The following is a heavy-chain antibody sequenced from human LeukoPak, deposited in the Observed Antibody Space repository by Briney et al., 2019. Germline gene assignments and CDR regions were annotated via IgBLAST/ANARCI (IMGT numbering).Heavy chain of an antibody. CDR3: ARRGGRLRYYNWFDP. Sequence: TSETLSLTCTVSGGSISSYYWSWIRQPAGKGLEWIGRIYTSGSTNYNPSLKSRVTMSVDTSKNQFSLKLSSVTAADTAVYYCARRGGRLRYYNWFDPWGQGTLVTVSS. V-gene: IGHV4-4*07. CDR2: IYTSGST. CDR1: GGSISSYY. J-gene: IGHJ5*02. D-gene: IGHD3-9*01.